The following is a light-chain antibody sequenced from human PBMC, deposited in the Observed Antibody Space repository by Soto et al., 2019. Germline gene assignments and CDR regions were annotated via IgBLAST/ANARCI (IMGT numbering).Light chain of an antibody. CDR2: DFT. V-gene: IGLV2-11*01. CDR3: CSYAVNYVI. J-gene: IGLJ2*01. Sequence: QSALTQPRSVSGSPGQSVTISCTRSSSDVADYKFVSWYQQHPGKAPKLIIYDFTKRPSGVPDRFSGSKSGNTASLTISGLQAEDEADYYCCSYAVNYVIFGGGTKLTVL. CDR1: SSDVADYKF.